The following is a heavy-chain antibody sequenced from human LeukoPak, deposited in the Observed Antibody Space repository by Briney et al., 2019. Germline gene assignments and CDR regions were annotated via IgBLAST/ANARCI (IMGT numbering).Heavy chain of an antibody. CDR3: ARAYYDSSGYYYEGSAFDI. D-gene: IGHD3-22*01. CDR1: GGSISSSSYY. V-gene: IGHV4-61*05. Sequence: SETLSLTCTVSGGSISSSSYYWGWIRQPPGKGLEWIGRIYTSGSTNYNPSLKSRVTMSVDTSKNQFSLKLSSVTAADTAVYYCARAYYDSSGYYYEGSAFDIWGQGTMVTVSS. CDR2: IYTSGST. J-gene: IGHJ3*02.